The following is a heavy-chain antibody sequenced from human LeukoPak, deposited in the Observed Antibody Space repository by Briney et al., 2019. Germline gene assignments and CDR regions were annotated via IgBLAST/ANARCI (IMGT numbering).Heavy chain of an antibody. CDR2: IIPIFGTA. CDR3: AEQDIVVVPAAMYYYYGMDV. J-gene: IGHJ6*02. CDR1: GGTFSSYA. V-gene: IGHV1-69*13. Sequence: GASVKVSCKASGGTFSSYAISWVRQAPGQGLEWMGGIIPIFGTANYAQKFQGRVTITADESTSTAYMELSSLRSEDTAVYYCAEQDIVVVPAAMYYYYGMDVWGQGTTVTVSS. D-gene: IGHD2-2*01.